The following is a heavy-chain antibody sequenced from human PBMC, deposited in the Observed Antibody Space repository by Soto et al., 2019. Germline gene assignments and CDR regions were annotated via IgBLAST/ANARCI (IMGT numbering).Heavy chain of an antibody. J-gene: IGHJ6*02. Sequence: QVQLVESGGGVVQPGRSLRLSCAASGFTFSSYAMHWVRQAPGKGLEWVAVISYDGSNKYYADSVKGRFTISRDNSKNTLYLQMNSLRAEDTAVYYCASSGYIYDWYYYGMDVWGQGTTVTVSS. V-gene: IGHV3-30-3*01. CDR2: ISYDGSNK. CDR3: ASSGYIYDWYYYGMDV. D-gene: IGHD5-18*01. CDR1: GFTFSSYA.